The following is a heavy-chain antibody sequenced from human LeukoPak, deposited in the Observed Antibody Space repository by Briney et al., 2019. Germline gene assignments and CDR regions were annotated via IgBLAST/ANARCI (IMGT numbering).Heavy chain of an antibody. CDR1: GCSFSSFA. Sequence: PGGSLRLSCAASGCSFSSFAMSWVRQPPGKGLEWVSAIGSFGTITYYAASVKGPFTISRNNSKNTLYLQINSLRADATALYYCAKDPPSSGCPNSFDYWGQGNLVTVSS. J-gene: IGHJ4*02. V-gene: IGHV3-23*01. D-gene: IGHD6-19*01. CDR2: IGSFGTIT. CDR3: AKDPPSSGCPNSFDY.